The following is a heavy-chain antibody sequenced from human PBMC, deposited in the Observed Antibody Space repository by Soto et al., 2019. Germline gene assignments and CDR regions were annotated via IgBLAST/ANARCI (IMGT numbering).Heavy chain of an antibody. D-gene: IGHD1-1*01. CDR2: IDWDDDK. CDR1: GFSLSTSGMC. Sequence: SGPTLVNPTPTLTLTCTFSGFSLSTSGMCVSWIRQPPGKALEWLALIDWDDDKYYSTSLKTRLTISKATSKNQVVLTMTNMDPVDTATYYCARITSTETGYYYYYGMDVWGQGTTVTVSS. CDR3: ARITSTETGYYYYYGMDV. J-gene: IGHJ6*02. V-gene: IGHV2-70*01.